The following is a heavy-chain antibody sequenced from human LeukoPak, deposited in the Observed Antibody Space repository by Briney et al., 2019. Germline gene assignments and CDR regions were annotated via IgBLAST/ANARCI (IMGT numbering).Heavy chain of an antibody. Sequence: ASVKVSCKASGYTFTSYAMHWVRQAPGQRLEWMGWINAGNGNTKYSQKFQGRVTITRDTSASTAYMELSSLRSEDTAVYYCARDSGKRLRLGELSLLFDPWGQGTLVTVSS. D-gene: IGHD3-16*02. J-gene: IGHJ5*02. CDR2: INAGNGNT. V-gene: IGHV1-3*01. CDR3: ARDSGKRLRLGELSLLFDP. CDR1: GYTFTSYA.